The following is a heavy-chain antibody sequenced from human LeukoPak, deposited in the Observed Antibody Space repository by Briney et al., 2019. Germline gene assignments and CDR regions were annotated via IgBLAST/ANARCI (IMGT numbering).Heavy chain of an antibody. J-gene: IGHJ4*02. Sequence: GGSLRLSCAASGFTFSSYSMNWVRQAPGNGLEWVSSISSSSSYIYYADSVKGRFTISRDNAKNSLYLQMNSLRAEDTAAYYCARGVAAADIRFDYWGQGTLVTVSS. CDR2: ISSSSSYI. CDR3: ARGVAAADIRFDY. CDR1: GFTFSSYS. V-gene: IGHV3-21*01. D-gene: IGHD6-13*01.